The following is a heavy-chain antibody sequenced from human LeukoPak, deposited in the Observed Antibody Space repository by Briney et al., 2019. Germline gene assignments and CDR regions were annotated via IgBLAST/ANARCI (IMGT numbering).Heavy chain of an antibody. V-gene: IGHV3-23*01. CDR2: ITGSGGDT. Sequence: GGSLRLSCAASGFTFSEYTMTWLRQAPGKGLEWVSSITGSGGDTYYADSVKGRFTITRDNSKNTLYVQMISLGAEDTAVYYCARGVSGWPYYLDYWGQGALVTVSS. J-gene: IGHJ4*02. D-gene: IGHD6-19*01. CDR3: ARGVSGWPYYLDY. CDR1: GFTFSEYT.